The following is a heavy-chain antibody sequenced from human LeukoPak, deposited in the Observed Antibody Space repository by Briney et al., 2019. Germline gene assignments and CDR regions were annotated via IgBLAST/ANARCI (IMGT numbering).Heavy chain of an antibody. D-gene: IGHD3-22*01. CDR3: AKDRFFHDSSGFVYLQH. CDR2: ISYDGSNK. Sequence: GGSLRLSCAASGFTFSSYGMHWVRQAPGKGLEWVAVISYDGSNKYYADSVKGRFTISRHNSKNTLYLQMKRLRAEDTAVYYCAKDRFFHDSSGFVYLQHWGQGTLVTVSS. CDR1: GFTFSSYG. V-gene: IGHV3-30*18. J-gene: IGHJ1*01.